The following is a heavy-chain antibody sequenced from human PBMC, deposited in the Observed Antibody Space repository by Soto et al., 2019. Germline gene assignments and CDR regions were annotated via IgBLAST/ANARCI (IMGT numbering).Heavy chain of an antibody. Sequence: QVQLVESGGGLVKPGGSLRLACAASGFSFGDSYMSWVRQAPGKGLEWLSYISGGSSYTNYADSVKGRFTISRDNAKRSLYLEMNGVGADVTAVYYCAKTIVAASGYYFDHWGQGNLVTVSS. CDR2: ISGGSSYT. D-gene: IGHD2-21*01. V-gene: IGHV3-11*06. CDR3: AKTIVAASGYYFDH. CDR1: GFSFGDSY. J-gene: IGHJ4*02.